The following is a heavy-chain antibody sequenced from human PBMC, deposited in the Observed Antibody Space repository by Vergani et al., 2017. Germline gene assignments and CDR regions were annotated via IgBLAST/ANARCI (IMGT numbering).Heavy chain of an antibody. V-gene: IGHV5-51*03. J-gene: IGHJ3*02. Sequence: VQLVQSGAEVKKPGESLKISCKGSGYSFTSYWIGWVRQMPGKGLEWMGIIYPGDSDTRYSPSFQGQVTISADKSISTAYLQWSSLKASDTAMYYCARPALEYYYDSSGYNAFDIWGQGTMVTVSS. CDR2: IYPGDSDT. CDR3: ARPALEYYYDSSGYNAFDI. CDR1: GYSFTSYW. D-gene: IGHD3-22*01.